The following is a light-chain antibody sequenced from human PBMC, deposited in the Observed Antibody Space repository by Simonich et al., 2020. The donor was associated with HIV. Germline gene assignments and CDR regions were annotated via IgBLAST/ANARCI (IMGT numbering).Light chain of an antibody. J-gene: IGKJ4*01. Sequence: DIQMTQSPSTLSASVGDRVTITCRASQSISSWLAWYQQKPGKAPKLLIYAASRLESGVPSRFSGSGSGTDYTLTISSLQPEDFATYYCQQYYSTLTFGGGTKVEIK. CDR2: AAS. CDR1: QSISSW. V-gene: IGKV1-NL1*01. CDR3: QQYYSTLT.